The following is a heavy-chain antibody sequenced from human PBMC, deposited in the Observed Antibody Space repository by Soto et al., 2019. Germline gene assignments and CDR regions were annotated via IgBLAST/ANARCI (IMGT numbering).Heavy chain of an antibody. Sequence: QVQLVQSGAEVKKPGASVKVSCKASGYTFTSYAMHWVRQAPGQRLEWMGWINAGNGNTKYSQKFPGRVTITRDTSASTAYMELSSLRSEDTAVYYCARDGGDYYDSSGYYLHGAFDIWGQGTMVTVSS. D-gene: IGHD3-22*01. V-gene: IGHV1-3*01. CDR2: INAGNGNT. CDR1: GYTFTSYA. J-gene: IGHJ3*02. CDR3: ARDGGDYYDSSGYYLHGAFDI.